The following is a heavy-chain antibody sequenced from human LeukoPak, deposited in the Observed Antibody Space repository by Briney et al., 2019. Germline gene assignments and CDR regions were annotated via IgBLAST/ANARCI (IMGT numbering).Heavy chain of an antibody. D-gene: IGHD3-22*01. CDR2: ISGSGGTT. J-gene: IGHJ4*02. Sequence: GGSLRLSCAASGFTFSTSAMSWVRQAPGKGLEWVSAISGSGGTTYYADSVKGRFTISRDNSKNTLYLQMNSLRAEDTAVYYCARVYYYDSSGYYFDYWGQGTLVTVSS. CDR1: GFTFSTSA. V-gene: IGHV3-23*01. CDR3: ARVYYYDSSGYYFDY.